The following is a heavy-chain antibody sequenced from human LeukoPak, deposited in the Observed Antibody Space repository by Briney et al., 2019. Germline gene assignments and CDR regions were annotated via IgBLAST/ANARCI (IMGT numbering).Heavy chain of an antibody. J-gene: IGHJ4*02. CDR3: TGNNFDY. CDR1: GFTFSSYG. D-gene: IGHD4-23*01. V-gene: IGHV3-15*01. Sequence: GGSLRLSCAASGFTFSSYGMHWVRQAPGKGLEWIGRFTSKSDGGTTDYTAPVKGRFTISSDDSRNTLYLQMNSLKTEDTAVYYCTGNNFDYWGQGTLVTVSS. CDR2: FTSKSDGGTT.